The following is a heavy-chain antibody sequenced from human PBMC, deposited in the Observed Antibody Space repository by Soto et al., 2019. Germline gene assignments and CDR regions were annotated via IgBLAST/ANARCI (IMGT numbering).Heavy chain of an antibody. Sequence: ASVKVSCKDSGYTFTSYGISWVRQAPGQGLEWMGWISAYNGNTNYAQKLQGRVTMTTDTSTSTAYMELRSLRSDDTAVYYCARKMGSTSYYYYGMDVWGQGTTVTVSS. J-gene: IGHJ6*02. D-gene: IGHD2-2*01. V-gene: IGHV1-18*01. CDR3: ARKMGSTSYYYYGMDV. CDR2: ISAYNGNT. CDR1: GYTFTSYG.